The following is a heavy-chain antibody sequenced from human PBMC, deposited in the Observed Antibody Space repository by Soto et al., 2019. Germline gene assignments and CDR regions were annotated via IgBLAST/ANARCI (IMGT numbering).Heavy chain of an antibody. V-gene: IGHV3-23*01. CDR3: AKERLARGFDY. CDR2: ISGGGDNT. Sequence: EVQLLDSGGGLVQPGGSLRLSCEASGFTFSNYAMNWVRQAPGKGLEWVLGISGGGDNTYYADSVKGRFTISRDNSKNTVFLQMNILRAEDTAVYYCAKERLARGFDYWGQGTLVTVSS. J-gene: IGHJ4*02. CDR1: GFTFSNYA.